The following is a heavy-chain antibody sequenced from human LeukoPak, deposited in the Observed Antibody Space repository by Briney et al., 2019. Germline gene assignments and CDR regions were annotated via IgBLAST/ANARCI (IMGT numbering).Heavy chain of an antibody. V-gene: IGHV4-59*08. CDR2: IYYNGHT. D-gene: IGHD3-22*01. CDR3: ARHVYDSSGYYPHAPFDY. J-gene: IGHJ4*02. CDR1: GGSISSYY. Sequence: SETLSLTCTVSGGSISSYYWSWIRQPPGKGLEWIGYIYYNGHTDYNPSLKSRVTFSVDTSKNQFSLKLSSVTAADTAVYYCARHVYDSSGYYPHAPFDYWGQGTLVTVSS.